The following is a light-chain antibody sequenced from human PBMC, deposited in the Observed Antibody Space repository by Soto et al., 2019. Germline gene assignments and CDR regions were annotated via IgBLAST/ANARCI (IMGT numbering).Light chain of an antibody. Sequence: DLVTTQSPLSLSVTPGEPASISCRSSQSLLHKNGYNYLDWYLLKPGRSPQLLIYDASSLESGVPSRFSGSGSGTDFTLTISSLQPEDFATYYCQQFNNYPLTFGGGTKVEIK. CDR1: QSLLHKNGYNY. J-gene: IGKJ4*01. CDR2: DAS. CDR3: QQFNNYPLT. V-gene: IGKV2-28*01.